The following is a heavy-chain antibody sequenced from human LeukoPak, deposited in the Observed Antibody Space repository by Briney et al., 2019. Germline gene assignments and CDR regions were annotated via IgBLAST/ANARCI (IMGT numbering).Heavy chain of an antibody. CDR3: ARARSSSGSPDAFDI. J-gene: IGHJ3*02. CDR2: ISSTGSTI. V-gene: IGHV3-11*01. CDR1: GFTFSDYY. Sequence: GGSLRLSCAASGFTFSDYYMSWIRQAPGKGLEWVSYISSTGSTIYHADSVKGRFTISRDNARNSLYLQMNSLRAEDTAVYYCARARSSSGSPDAFDIWGQGTMVTVSS. D-gene: IGHD3-22*01.